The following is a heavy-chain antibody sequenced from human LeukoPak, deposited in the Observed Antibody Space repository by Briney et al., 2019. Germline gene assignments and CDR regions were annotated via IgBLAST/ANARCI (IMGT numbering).Heavy chain of an antibody. D-gene: IGHD6-19*01. V-gene: IGHV3-23*01. J-gene: IGHJ4*02. CDR1: GFTVSSTY. CDR2: ISGSGGST. Sequence: GGSLRLSCAASGFTVSSTYMSWVRQAPGKGLEWVSGISGSGGSTYYADAVKGRFTISRDNSKNMLYLQMNSLRAEDTAVYYCAGLYSYGSGWYYFDYWGQGTLVTVSS. CDR3: AGLYSYGSGWYYFDY.